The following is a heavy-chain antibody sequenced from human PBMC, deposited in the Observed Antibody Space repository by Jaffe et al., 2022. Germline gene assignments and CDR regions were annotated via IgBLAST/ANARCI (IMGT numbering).Heavy chain of an antibody. CDR3: ARGVWSATKQAYYFDY. V-gene: IGHV1-3*01. CDR2: INAGNGNT. CDR1: GYTFSYNA. D-gene: IGHD1-26*01. Sequence: QVQLVQSGAEVKKPGASVKVSCKASGYTFSYNAIQWVRQAPGQTLEWMGWINAGNGNTKYSENFQGRVTISRDTSATTVYMDLSSLSTEDTAVYYCARGVWSATKQAYYFDYWGQGTLVTVSS. J-gene: IGHJ4*02.